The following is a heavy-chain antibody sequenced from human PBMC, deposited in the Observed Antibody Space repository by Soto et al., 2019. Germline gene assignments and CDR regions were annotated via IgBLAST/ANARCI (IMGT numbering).Heavy chain of an antibody. J-gene: IGHJ4*02. D-gene: IGHD5-12*01. Sequence: ASVKVSCKASGYTFTSYYMHWVLQAPGQGLEWMGIINPSGGSTSYAQKFQGRVTMTRDTSTSTVYMELSSLRSEDTAVYYCARGIRERWLQLPGDYWGQGTLVTVSS. CDR1: GYTFTSYY. CDR3: ARGIRERWLQLPGDY. V-gene: IGHV1-46*01. CDR2: INPSGGST.